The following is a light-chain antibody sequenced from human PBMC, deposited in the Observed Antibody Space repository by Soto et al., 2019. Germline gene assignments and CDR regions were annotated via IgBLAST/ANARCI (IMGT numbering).Light chain of an antibody. Sequence: ALQLTQSPSSLSASVGDRVTITCRASQDIRGALAWYQQKPGKPPKLLIFDVSSLQSGVPSRFSGSGSGTDFTLTISSLPAEDFATYYCQQFNTYPNTLGQGTRLEIK. CDR1: QDIRGA. CDR2: DVS. J-gene: IGKJ5*01. V-gene: IGKV1-13*02. CDR3: QQFNTYPNT.